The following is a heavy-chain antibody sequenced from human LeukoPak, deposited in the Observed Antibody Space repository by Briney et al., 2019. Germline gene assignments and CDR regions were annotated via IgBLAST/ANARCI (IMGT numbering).Heavy chain of an antibody. D-gene: IGHD3-3*01. J-gene: IGHJ3*02. CDR3: ASHRYYDFWSGPQGAFDI. CDR2: ISYDGSDK. CDR1: VFTFSAYG. V-gene: IGHV3-30*03. Sequence: PGRSLRLSCAASVFTFSAYGMHWVRQAPGKGLEWVAVISYDGSDKYYADSVKGRFTISRDNSKNTLYLQMNSLRAEDTAVYYCASHRYYDFWSGPQGAFDIWGQGTMVTVSS.